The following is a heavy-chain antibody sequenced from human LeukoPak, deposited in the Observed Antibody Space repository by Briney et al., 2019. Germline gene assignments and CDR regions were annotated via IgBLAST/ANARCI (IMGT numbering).Heavy chain of an antibody. D-gene: IGHD6-13*01. CDR2: IGTAGDT. CDR3: AKDRAAAAPYYFDY. CDR1: GFTFSSYD. J-gene: IGHJ4*02. Sequence: GGSLRLSCAASGFTFSSYDMHWVRQATGKGLEWVSAIGTAGDTYYPGSVKGRFTISRENAKNSLYLQMNSLRAEDTAVYYCAKDRAAAAPYYFDYWGQGTLVTVSS. V-gene: IGHV3-13*01.